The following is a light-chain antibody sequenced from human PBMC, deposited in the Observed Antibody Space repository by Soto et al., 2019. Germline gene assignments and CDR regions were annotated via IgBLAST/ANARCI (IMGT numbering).Light chain of an antibody. J-gene: IGKJ1*01. CDR3: QQYNNWPRT. Sequence: DIVMTQSPGTLSVSPGERVTLSCRASQSISGNLAWYQQKPGQAPRLLIYGPSTRATGIPARFSGSGSGTEFTLTISSLQSEDFAVYYCQQYNNWPRTFGQGTKVEVK. CDR2: GPS. CDR1: QSISGN. V-gene: IGKV3-15*01.